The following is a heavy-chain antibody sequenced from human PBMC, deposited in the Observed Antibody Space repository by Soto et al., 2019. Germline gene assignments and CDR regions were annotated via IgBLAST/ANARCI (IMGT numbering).Heavy chain of an antibody. CDR1: GFTLSGYA. CDR2: ISSSGRYI. V-gene: IGHV3-21*01. Sequence: PGGSLRLSCAASGFTLSGYAMDWVRQAPGKGLEWVSSISSSGRYIYYADSVKGRFTVSRDNAKNSVYLEMNSLRADDTAMYHCARDLSSSDSLYDYWGQGTRVTVSS. D-gene: IGHD6-6*01. J-gene: IGHJ4*02. CDR3: ARDLSSSDSLYDY.